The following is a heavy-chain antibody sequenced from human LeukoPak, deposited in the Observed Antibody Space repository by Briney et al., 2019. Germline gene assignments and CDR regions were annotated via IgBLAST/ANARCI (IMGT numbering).Heavy chain of an antibody. CDR2: IYYSGST. D-gene: IGHD1-7*01. J-gene: IGHJ5*02. CDR1: GGSISSSSYY. CDR3: ARRWNYFDP. V-gene: IGHV4-39*01. Sequence: SETLSLTCTVSGGSISSSSYYWGWIRQPPGKGLEWIGSIYYSGSTYYNPSLKSRVTISVDTSKNQFSLKLSSVTAADTAVYYCARRWNYFDPWGQGTLVTVSS.